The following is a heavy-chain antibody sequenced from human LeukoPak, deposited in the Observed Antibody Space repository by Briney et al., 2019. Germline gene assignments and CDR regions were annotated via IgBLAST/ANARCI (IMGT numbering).Heavy chain of an antibody. V-gene: IGHV3-23*01. Sequence: GGSLRLSCAASGFSFSSYAMSWVRQAPGKELEWVSAISGSGGTTYYADSVKGRFTISRDNSKNTLYLQMNSLRAEDTAVYYCAKSYYYDGSGYAPFDCWGQGTLVTVSS. CDR3: AKSYYYDGSGYAPFDC. CDR1: GFSFSSYA. D-gene: IGHD3-22*01. J-gene: IGHJ4*02. CDR2: ISGSGGTT.